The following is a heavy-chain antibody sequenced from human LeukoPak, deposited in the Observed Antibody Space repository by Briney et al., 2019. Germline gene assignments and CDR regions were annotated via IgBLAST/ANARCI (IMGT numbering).Heavy chain of an antibody. CDR2: ISYDGSNK. CDR1: GFTFSSYA. J-gene: IGHJ4*02. V-gene: IGHV3-30*04. D-gene: IGHD6-25*01. CDR3: ARALGRTFSGPFDY. Sequence: GGSLRLSCAASGFTFSSYAMHWVRQAPSKGLEWVAVISYDGSNKYYADSVKGRFTISRDNSKNTLYLQMNSLRAEDTAAYYCARALGRTFSGPFDYWGQGTLVTVSS.